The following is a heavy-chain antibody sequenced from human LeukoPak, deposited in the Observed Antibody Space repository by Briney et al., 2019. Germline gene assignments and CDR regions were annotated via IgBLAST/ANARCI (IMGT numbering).Heavy chain of an antibody. CDR3: AREVDSSGYYRSDYYYMDV. D-gene: IGHD3-22*01. Sequence: SETLSLTCTVSGGSISSYYWSWIRQPPGKGLEWIGRIYTSGSTNYNPSLKSRVTISVDTSKNQFSLKLSSVTAADTAVYYCAREVDSSGYYRSDYYYMDVWGKGTTVTISS. J-gene: IGHJ6*03. V-gene: IGHV4-4*08. CDR1: GGSISSYY. CDR2: IYTSGST.